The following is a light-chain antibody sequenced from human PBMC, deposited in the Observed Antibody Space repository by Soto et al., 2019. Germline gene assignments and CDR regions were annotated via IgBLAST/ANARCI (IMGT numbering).Light chain of an antibody. Sequence: EVVLTQSPVPLSLSPGERATLSCRASQSFRGLLAWYQQKPGQAPRLLIYDAYNRATGIPPRFSGSGSGTDFTLTISSLEPEASAVYYFQQRHMWPITFGQGTRLEIK. CDR2: DAY. CDR1: QSFRGL. V-gene: IGKV3-11*01. CDR3: QQRHMWPIT. J-gene: IGKJ5*01.